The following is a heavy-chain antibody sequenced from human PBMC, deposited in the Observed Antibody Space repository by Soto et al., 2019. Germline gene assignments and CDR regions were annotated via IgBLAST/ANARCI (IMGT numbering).Heavy chain of an antibody. Sequence: PGGSLRLSCAASGFTFSSYDMSWVRQAPGKGLEWVSAISGSGGSTYYADSVKGRFTISRDNSKNTLYVQMNSLRAEDTAIYYCAKEDDAWTNGHFDIWGQGTMVTVSS. CDR1: GFTFSSYD. J-gene: IGHJ3*02. CDR2: ISGSGGST. CDR3: AKEDDAWTNGHFDI. D-gene: IGHD2-8*01. V-gene: IGHV3-23*01.